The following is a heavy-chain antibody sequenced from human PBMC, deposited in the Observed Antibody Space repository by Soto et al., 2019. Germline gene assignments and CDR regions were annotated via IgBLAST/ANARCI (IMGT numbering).Heavy chain of an antibody. CDR2: IWYDGRNK. CDR1: GFTFSTYA. J-gene: IGHJ4*02. CDR3: ARDEKEYYDSSGYFAY. D-gene: IGHD3-22*01. Sequence: QVQLVESGGGVVQPGRSPRLSCAASGFTFSTYAMHWVRQAPGKGLEWVATIWYDGRNKYYADSVKGRSTISRDNSRNTLYLQMNSLRAEDTALYYCARDEKEYYDSSGYFAYWGQGTLVTVSS. V-gene: IGHV3-33*01.